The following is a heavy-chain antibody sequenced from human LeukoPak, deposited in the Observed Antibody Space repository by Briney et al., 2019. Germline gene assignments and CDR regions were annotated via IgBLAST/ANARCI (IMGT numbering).Heavy chain of an antibody. Sequence: GGSLRLSCAASGFTFTSHAMNWVRQAPGKGLEWVSSISSSSSYIYYADSVKGRFTISRDNAKNSLYLQMNSLRAEDTAVYYCARGYSGYDCPVDYWGQGTLVTVSS. V-gene: IGHV3-21*01. CDR1: GFTFTSHA. CDR2: ISSSSSYI. J-gene: IGHJ4*02. D-gene: IGHD5-12*01. CDR3: ARGYSGYDCPVDY.